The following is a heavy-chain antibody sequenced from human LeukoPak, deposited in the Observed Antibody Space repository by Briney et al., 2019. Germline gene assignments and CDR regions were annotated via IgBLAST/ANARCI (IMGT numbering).Heavy chain of an antibody. Sequence: GGSLRLSCAASGFTFNNYVMSWIRQAPGKGLEWASAIGGSGDATYYADSVKGRFTISRDNPRNTLYLQMNSLRAEDMAIYYCAKGSRDSRPYYFDFWGLGTLVTVSS. CDR3: AKGSRDSRPYYFDF. CDR1: GFTFNNYV. V-gene: IGHV3-23*01. J-gene: IGHJ4*02. D-gene: IGHD3-3*01. CDR2: IGGSGDAT.